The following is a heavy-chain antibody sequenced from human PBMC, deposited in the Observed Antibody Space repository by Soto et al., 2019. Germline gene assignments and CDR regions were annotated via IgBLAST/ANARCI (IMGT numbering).Heavy chain of an antibody. CDR1: GDSVASNCAR. V-gene: IGHV6-1*01. Sequence: SQTISLSCPISGDSVASNCARWNWIRESPSRGLEWVGRTYYRAKWYNDYEVYVKSRITINPDTSKNQFSLQLNSVTPEDTAVYYCARDRDGYNYYYYYYGMDVWGQGTKVTSP. CDR3: ARDRDGYNYYYYYYGMDV. J-gene: IGHJ6*02. D-gene: IGHD5-12*01. CDR2: TYYRAKWYN.